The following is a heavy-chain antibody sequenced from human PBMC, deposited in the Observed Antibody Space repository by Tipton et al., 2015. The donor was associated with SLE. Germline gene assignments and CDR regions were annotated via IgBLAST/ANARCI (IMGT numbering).Heavy chain of an antibody. D-gene: IGHD5-24*01. Sequence: GSLRLSCAASGFTFSSYWMHWVRQAPGKGLVWVSRINSDGSSTSYADSVKGRFTISRDNSKNTLYLQMNSLRAEDTAVYYCAKDRDGPGDFDYWGQGTLVTVSS. V-gene: IGHV3-74*01. CDR2: INSDGSST. J-gene: IGHJ4*02. CDR1: GFTFSSYW. CDR3: AKDRDGPGDFDY.